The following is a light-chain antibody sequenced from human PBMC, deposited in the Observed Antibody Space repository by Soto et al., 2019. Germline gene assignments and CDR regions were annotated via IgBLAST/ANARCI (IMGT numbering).Light chain of an antibody. V-gene: IGKV2-30*02. J-gene: IGKJ5*01. CDR2: KVS. CDR1: HILVHSDGIAY. CDR3: MQGTHWTIT. Sequence: DAVMTQSPLSLAVALGQPSSISCRSNHILVHSDGIAYFSWVQQRQGRSPRXLIYKVSNRDSGVPARFSGSGSGTDAALKISRVEGEDVWVYDSMQGTHWTITFCEGTRLEI.